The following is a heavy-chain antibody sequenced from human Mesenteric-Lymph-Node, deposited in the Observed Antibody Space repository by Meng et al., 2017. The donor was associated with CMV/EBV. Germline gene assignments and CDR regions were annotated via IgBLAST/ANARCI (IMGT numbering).Heavy chain of an antibody. CDR2: IYYSGTT. CDR3: ARERNYPMDV. D-gene: IGHD1-7*01. CDR1: GASISTSTYS. Sequence: SETLSLTCTVSGASISTSTYSWGWIRQPPGKGLEWIGSIYYSGTTYYNPSLKSRVTVSVDTSKNQFSLKLSSVTAADTAVYYCARERNYPMDVWGQGTTVTVSS. V-gene: IGHV4-39*07. J-gene: IGHJ6*02.